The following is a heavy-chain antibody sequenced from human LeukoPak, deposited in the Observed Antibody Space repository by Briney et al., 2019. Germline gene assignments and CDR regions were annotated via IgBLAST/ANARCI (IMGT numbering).Heavy chain of an antibody. Sequence: GGSLRLSCAASGFTFNTYSMNWVRQAPGEGLEWVSSISPTSGHIYYADSVKGRFTISRDNAQSSLYLQMSSLRAEDTAVYYCASGSYGNYDSWGQGTLVTVSS. D-gene: IGHD4-11*01. V-gene: IGHV3-21*04. CDR3: ASGSYGNYDS. CDR1: GFTFNTYS. CDR2: ISPTSGHI. J-gene: IGHJ5*01.